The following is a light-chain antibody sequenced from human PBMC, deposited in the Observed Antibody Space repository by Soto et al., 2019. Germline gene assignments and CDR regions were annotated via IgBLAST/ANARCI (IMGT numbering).Light chain of an antibody. J-gene: IGKJ4*01. CDR3: QQYKVWPLC. V-gene: IGKV3-15*01. Sequence: EIVMTQSPATLSVSPGERATLSCRASQSVSSNLAWYQQKPGQTPKLLIYVASTRATGIPARFSCSGSGTEFTLTFSSLQSEDFAVYYCQQYKVWPLCFGGGSKVELK. CDR2: VAS. CDR1: QSVSSN.